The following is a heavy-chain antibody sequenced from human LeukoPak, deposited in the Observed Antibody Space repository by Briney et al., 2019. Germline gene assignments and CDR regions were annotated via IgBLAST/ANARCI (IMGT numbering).Heavy chain of an antibody. CDR1: GYTFTSYG. J-gene: IGHJ5*02. D-gene: IGHD2-15*01. CDR2: ISAYNGNT. CDR3: ARDVSTLGYCSGGSCSQFDP. Sequence: ASVKVSCKASGYTFTSYGISWVRQAPGQGLEWMGWISAYNGNTNYAQKLQGRVTMTTDTSTSTAYMELRSLRSDDTAVYYCARDVSTLGYCSGGSCSQFDPWGQGTLVTVSS. V-gene: IGHV1-18*01.